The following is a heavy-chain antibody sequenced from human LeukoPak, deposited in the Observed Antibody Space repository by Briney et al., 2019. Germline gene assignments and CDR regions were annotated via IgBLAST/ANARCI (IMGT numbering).Heavy chain of an antibody. CDR3: AKDREGTIADYFDY. J-gene: IGHJ4*02. CDR2: ISGSGGST. CDR1: GFTFSKAW. D-gene: IGHD1-7*01. Sequence: GGSLRLSCAASGFTFSKAWMSWVRQVPGKGLEWVSSISGSGGSTYYADSVKGRFTISRDNSKNTLYLQMNSLRGEDTAVYYCAKDREGTIADYFDYWGQGTLVTVPS. V-gene: IGHV3-23*01.